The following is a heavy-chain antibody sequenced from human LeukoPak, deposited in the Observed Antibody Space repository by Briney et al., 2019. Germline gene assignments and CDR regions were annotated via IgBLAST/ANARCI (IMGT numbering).Heavy chain of an antibody. D-gene: IGHD3-9*01. Sequence: GGSLRLSCAASGFTFSSYGMHWVRQAPGKGLEWVALISYDGSNKYYGDSVKGRFTISRDNSKSTLYLQMNSLRTEDTAVYYCAKGNSLYYDILTGYSFDYWGQGTLVTVSS. V-gene: IGHV3-30*18. CDR3: AKGNSLYYDILTGYSFDY. CDR2: ISYDGSNK. J-gene: IGHJ4*02. CDR1: GFTFSSYG.